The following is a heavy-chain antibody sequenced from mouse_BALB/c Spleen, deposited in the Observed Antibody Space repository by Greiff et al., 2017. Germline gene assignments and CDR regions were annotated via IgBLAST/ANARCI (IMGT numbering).Heavy chain of an antibody. V-gene: IGHV1-82*01. CDR3: ARDLSTSGAMDY. D-gene: IGHD2-14*01. Sequence: VQLQQSGPELVKPGASVKISCKASGYAFSSSWMNWVKQRPGQGLEWIGRIYPGDGDTNYNGKFKGKATLTADKSSSTAYMQLSSLTSVDSAVYFCARDLSTSGAMDYWGQGTSVTVSS. CDR2: IYPGDGDT. CDR1: GYAFSSSW. J-gene: IGHJ4*01.